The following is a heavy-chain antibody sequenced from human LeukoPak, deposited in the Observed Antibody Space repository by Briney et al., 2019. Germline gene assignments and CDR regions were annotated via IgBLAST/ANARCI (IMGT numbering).Heavy chain of an antibody. J-gene: IGHJ3*02. CDR3: ARGKSSSSFAFDI. CDR2: IYGGGGT. D-gene: IGHD6-6*01. CDR1: GFTVSSNC. Sequence: GGSLRLSCAASGFTVSSNCMNWVRQAPGKGLEWVSVIYGGGGTFYADSVKDRFSISRDNSKNTLFLHMNSLRADDTAVYYCARGKSSSSFAFDIWGQGTMVTVSS. V-gene: IGHV3-53*01.